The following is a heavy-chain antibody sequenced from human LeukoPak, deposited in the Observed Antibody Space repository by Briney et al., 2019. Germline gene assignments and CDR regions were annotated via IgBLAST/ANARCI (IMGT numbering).Heavy chain of an antibody. J-gene: IGHJ1*01. CDR1: GGSISSYY. Sequence: PSETRSLTCTVSGGSISSYYWSWIRQPPGKGLEWIGYIYYSGSTNYNPSLKSRVTISVDTSKNQFSLKLSSVTAADTAVYYCARDDSSGYYQHWGQGTLVTVSS. CDR3: ARDDSSGYYQH. V-gene: IGHV4-59*01. CDR2: IYYSGST. D-gene: IGHD3-22*01.